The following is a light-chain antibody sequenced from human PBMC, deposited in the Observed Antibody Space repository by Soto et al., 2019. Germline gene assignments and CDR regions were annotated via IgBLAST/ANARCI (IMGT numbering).Light chain of an antibody. J-gene: IGKJ1*01. CDR3: QQYNIWPQT. CDR2: GAS. V-gene: IGKV3-15*01. CDR1: QNLRSS. Sequence: EFVLTQSPATLSVSPGERATLSCRASQNLRSSLAWYQQKPGQAPRLLIYGASTRATGIPARFSGSGSGTEFTLTISSLQSEDFAVYFCQQYNIWPQTFGQGTKVDI.